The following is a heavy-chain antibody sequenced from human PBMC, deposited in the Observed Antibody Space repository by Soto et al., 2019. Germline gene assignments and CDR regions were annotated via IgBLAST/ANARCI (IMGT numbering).Heavy chain of an antibody. J-gene: IGHJ5*01. V-gene: IGHV4-39*01. CDR2: IYSTENT. CDR1: GGSVSSNSYS. Sequence: PSETLSLTCTVSGGSVSSNSYSWGWIRQSPGKGLEWIGTIYSTENTYYHPSLLSRVTISVDTSMNQVSPHLNSVTPDDTAVYYCVRLIGNSWLDSWGQGTLVTVSS. CDR3: VRLIGNSWLDS.